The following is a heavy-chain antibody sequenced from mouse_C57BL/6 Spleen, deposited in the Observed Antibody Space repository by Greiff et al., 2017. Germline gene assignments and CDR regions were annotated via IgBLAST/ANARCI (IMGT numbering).Heavy chain of an antibody. V-gene: IGHV8-8*01. CDR2: IWWDDDK. D-gene: IGHD1-1*01. CDR1: GFSLSTFGMG. CDR3: ARTITTLVGYFDY. J-gene: IGHJ2*01. Sequence: QVTLKVSGPGILQPSQTLSLTCSFSGFSLSTFGMGVGWIRQPSGKGLEWLAHIWWDDDKYYNPALKSRPTISKDTSKYQVFLKIASVDTADTATYYCARTITTLVGYFDYWGQGTTLTVSS.